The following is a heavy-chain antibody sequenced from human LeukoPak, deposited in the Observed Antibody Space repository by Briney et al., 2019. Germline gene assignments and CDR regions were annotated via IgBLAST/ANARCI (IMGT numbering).Heavy chain of an antibody. CDR3: AMTTVTYDAFDI. Sequence: GGSLRLSCAASGFTLDDYAMHWVRQAPGKGLEWVSGISWNSGSIGYADSVKGRFTISRDNAKNSLYLQMNSLRAEDTALYYCAMTTVTYDAFDIWGQGTMVTVSS. CDR2: ISWNSGSI. CDR1: GFTLDDYA. V-gene: IGHV3-9*01. D-gene: IGHD4-17*01. J-gene: IGHJ3*02.